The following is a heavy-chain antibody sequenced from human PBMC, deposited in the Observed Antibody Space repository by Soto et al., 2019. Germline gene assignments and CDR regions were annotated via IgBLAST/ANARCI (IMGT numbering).Heavy chain of an antibody. J-gene: IGHJ6*02. CDR3: ARDSGDTAMVPPHSNYYVMDV. Sequence: SVKFSFKASGGTFSSYAISWVRQAPGQGLDCMGGIIPIFGTANYAQKFQGRATITADESTSTAYMELSSLRSEDTAVYYCARDSGDTAMVPPHSNYYVMDVWGQGTRVTVSS. V-gene: IGHV1-69*13. CDR2: IIPIFGTA. D-gene: IGHD5-18*01. CDR1: GGTFSSYA.